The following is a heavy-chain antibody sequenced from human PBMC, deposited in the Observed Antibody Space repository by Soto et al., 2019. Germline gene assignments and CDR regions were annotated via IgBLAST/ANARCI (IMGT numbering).Heavy chain of an antibody. D-gene: IGHD3-22*01. Sequence: GGSLRLSCAASGFTFSSYEMNWVRQAPGKGLEWVSYISSSGSTIYYADSVKGRFTISRDNAKNSLYLQMNSLRAEDTAVYYCARMGVDSSGYPFRPITDYYYYGMDVWGQGTTVTVSS. CDR2: ISSSGSTI. V-gene: IGHV3-48*03. CDR3: ARMGVDSSGYPFRPITDYYYYGMDV. J-gene: IGHJ6*02. CDR1: GFTFSSYE.